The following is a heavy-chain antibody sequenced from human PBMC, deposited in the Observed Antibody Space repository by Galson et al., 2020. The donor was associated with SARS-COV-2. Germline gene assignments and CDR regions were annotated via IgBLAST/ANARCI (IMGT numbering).Heavy chain of an antibody. Sequence: SGPTLVKPTQTLTLTCTFSGFSLSTSRMCVSWIRQPPGKALEWLAHIDWDDDKYFSTSLKTRLTISKDTSKSQVVLTMTNMDPVDTATYYCARTQYDSSACYSDYWGQGTLVTVSS. CDR3: ARTQYDSSACYSDY. V-gene: IGHV2-70*01. CDR1: GFSLSTSRMC. D-gene: IGHD3-22*01. CDR2: IDWDDDK. J-gene: IGHJ4*02.